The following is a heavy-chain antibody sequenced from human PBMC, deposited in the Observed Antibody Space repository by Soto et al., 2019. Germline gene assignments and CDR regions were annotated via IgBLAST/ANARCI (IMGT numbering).Heavy chain of an antibody. Sequence: LGSSVKVSFKTSGYTFTGYYLNWVRQAPGRGLEWVGWINPKTGDTNNAQKFQGRVTMTTDTSISTGYMELSGLKSDDTAVYYCVTGDHLVRWGQGTRVTVSS. J-gene: IGHJ4*02. V-gene: IGHV1-2*03. D-gene: IGHD6-6*01. CDR1: GYTFTGYY. CDR3: VTGDHLVR. CDR2: INPKTGDT.